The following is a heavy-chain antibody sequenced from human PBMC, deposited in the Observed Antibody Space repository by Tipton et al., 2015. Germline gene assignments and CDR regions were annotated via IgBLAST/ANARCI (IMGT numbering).Heavy chain of an antibody. CDR1: GYTFTSYG. CDR2: ISTYDGNT. J-gene: IGHJ4*02. CDR3: VRDNYGGNSGFFDY. V-gene: IGHV1-18*01. Sequence: QVQLVQSGPEVKKPGASVKVSCKASGYTFTSYGISWVRQAPGQGLEWMGWISTYDGNTDYAQRLRGRVTLTTDTSTTTVYMELWSLRSDDTAVYYCVRDNYGGNSGFFDYWGQGSLVTVSS. D-gene: IGHD4-23*01.